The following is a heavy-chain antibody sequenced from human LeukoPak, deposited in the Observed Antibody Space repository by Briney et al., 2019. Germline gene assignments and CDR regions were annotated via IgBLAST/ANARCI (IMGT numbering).Heavy chain of an antibody. CDR1: GFTFSSYA. CDR3: ARDLLISVVTPRTPSFDY. D-gene: IGHD2-15*01. Sequence: GGSLRLSCAASGFTFSSYAMHWVRQAPGKGLEWVAVISYDGSNKYYADSVKGRFTISRDNSKNTLYLQMNSLRAEDTAVYYCARDLLISVVTPRTPSFDYWGQGTLVTVSS. J-gene: IGHJ4*02. CDR2: ISYDGSNK. V-gene: IGHV3-30-3*01.